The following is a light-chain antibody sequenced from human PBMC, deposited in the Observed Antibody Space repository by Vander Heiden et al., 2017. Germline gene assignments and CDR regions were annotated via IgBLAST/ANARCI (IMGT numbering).Light chain of an antibody. J-gene: IGKJ1*01. CDR1: DNINIW. CDR2: KAS. Sequence: HMNQSPSTLSASVEDRVTITCRASDNINIWLAWYHQKPGKAPNLRIYKASILENGVPSRFSGSGSGTEFTLTISSLQPDDSGTYYCQQYYNFWTFGQGTKVEIK. CDR3: QQYYNFWT. V-gene: IGKV1-5*03.